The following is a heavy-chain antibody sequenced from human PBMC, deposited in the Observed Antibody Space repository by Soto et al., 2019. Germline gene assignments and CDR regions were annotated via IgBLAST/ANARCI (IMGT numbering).Heavy chain of an antibody. D-gene: IGHD1-26*01. J-gene: IGHJ4*02. Sequence: GGSLRLSCAASGFIFSDHYMDWVRQAPGKGLEWVARSRDKANSYTTEYAASVKGRFTISRDDSKTSLYLQMNSLKTDDTAVYYCARRGNSGNYVPYEYWGQGTLVTVSS. CDR2: SRDKANSYTT. CDR3: ARRGNSGNYVPYEY. V-gene: IGHV3-72*01. CDR1: GFIFSDHY.